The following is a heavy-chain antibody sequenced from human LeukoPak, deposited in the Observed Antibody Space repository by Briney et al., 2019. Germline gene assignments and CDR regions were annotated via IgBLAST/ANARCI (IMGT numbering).Heavy chain of an antibody. CDR2: INGDGNTT. Sequence: QPGGSLRLSCAASGFTFSSYWMHWVRQAPGKGLEWVSRINGDGNTTTYADYVKGRLTISRDNAKNSLYLQMNSLRAEDTAVYYCARQYSSSWYSSLSEYFQHWGQGTLVTVSS. CDR1: GFTFSSYW. D-gene: IGHD6-13*01. J-gene: IGHJ1*01. CDR3: ARQYSSSWYSSLSEYFQH. V-gene: IGHV3-74*01.